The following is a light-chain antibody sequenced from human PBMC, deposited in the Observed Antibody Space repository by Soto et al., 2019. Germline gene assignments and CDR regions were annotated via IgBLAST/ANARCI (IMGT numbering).Light chain of an antibody. CDR1: QSVISSY. CDR2: GAS. V-gene: IGKV3-20*01. J-gene: IGKJ2*01. Sequence: EIVLTQSPGTLSLSPGERATLSCRASQSVISSYLAWYQQKPGQAPRLLIYGASSRATGIPDRFSGSGSGTDFTLTISRLEPENFAVYYCQQYGSSLMYTFGQGTKLEIK. CDR3: QQYGSSLMYT.